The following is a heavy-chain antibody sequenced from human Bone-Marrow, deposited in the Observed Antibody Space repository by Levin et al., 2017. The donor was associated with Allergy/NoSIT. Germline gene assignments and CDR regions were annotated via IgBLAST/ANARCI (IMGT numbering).Heavy chain of an antibody. D-gene: IGHD3-10*01. J-gene: IGHJ4*02. CDR2: ISYDGRKK. CDR1: GITFSDYA. CDR3: ARGYYFGSGTSGQFVLFF. V-gene: IGHV3-30*14. Sequence: AGGSLRLSCVGSGITFSDYALHWVRQAPGKGLEWVAIISYDGRKKMYADSVKGRFTISRDNSKNTLYLQMNSLRPEDTAVYHCARGYYFGSGTSGQFVLFFWGQGTLVTVSS.